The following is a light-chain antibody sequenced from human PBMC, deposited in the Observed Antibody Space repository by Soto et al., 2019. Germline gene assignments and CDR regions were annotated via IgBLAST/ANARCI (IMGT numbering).Light chain of an antibody. CDR1: QSINIW. J-gene: IGKJ1*01. V-gene: IGKV1-5*01. Sequence: DIQMTQSPSTLSVSVGDRVTITCRASQSINIWLAWYQQKAGKAPKLLIYDASTLESGVPSRFSGSGSRTEFTLTISSLQPDDFATYYCQEYNSWRGEWTFGQGTKVEIK. CDR3: QEYNSWRGEWT. CDR2: DAS.